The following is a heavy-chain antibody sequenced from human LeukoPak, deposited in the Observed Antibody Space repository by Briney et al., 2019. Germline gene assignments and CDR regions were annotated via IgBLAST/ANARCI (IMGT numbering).Heavy chain of an antibody. V-gene: IGHV4-61*05. CDR3: ARVVPAAILLYYYYYMDV. CDR2: IHYSGST. D-gene: IGHD2-2*01. J-gene: IGHJ6*03. CDR1: GGSISSSSYY. Sequence: SETLSLTCTVSGGSISSSSYYWGWIRQPPGKGLEWIGYIHYSGSTNYNPSLKSRVTISVDTSKNQFSLKLSSVTAADTAVYYCARVVPAAILLYYYYYMDVWGKGTTVTISS.